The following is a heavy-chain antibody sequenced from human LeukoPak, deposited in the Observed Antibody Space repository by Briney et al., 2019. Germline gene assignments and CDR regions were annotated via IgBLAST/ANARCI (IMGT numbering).Heavy chain of an antibody. CDR1: GFTFDDYA. Sequence: GRSLRLSCAASGFTFDDYAMHWVRQAPGKGLEWVSGISWNSGSIGYADSVKGRFTISRDNAKNSLYLQMNSLRAEDMALYYCAKSRSLRGIAVAGNLNHFDCWGQGTLVTVSS. J-gene: IGHJ4*02. D-gene: IGHD6-19*01. CDR3: AKSRSLRGIAVAGNLNHFDC. CDR2: ISWNSGSI. V-gene: IGHV3-9*03.